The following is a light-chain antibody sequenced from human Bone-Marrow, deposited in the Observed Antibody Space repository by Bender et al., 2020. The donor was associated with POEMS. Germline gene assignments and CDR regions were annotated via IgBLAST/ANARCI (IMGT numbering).Light chain of an antibody. V-gene: IGLV1-44*01. Sequence: QSVLIQPPSASGTPGQRVTISCSGSNSNIGTNAVNWYQQFPGTAPYLLIYSDNQRPSGVPDRFYAFKAGTSASLAISGLQSEDEADYYCAAGDAGLSGGVFGGGTKLTVL. CDR3: AAGDAGLSGGV. CDR2: SDN. CDR1: NSNIGTNA. J-gene: IGLJ3*02.